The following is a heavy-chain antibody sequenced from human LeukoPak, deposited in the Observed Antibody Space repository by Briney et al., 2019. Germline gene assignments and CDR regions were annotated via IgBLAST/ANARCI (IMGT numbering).Heavy chain of an antibody. CDR1: GFTVSSNY. CDR2: IYSGGST. CDR3: ARGPRFRRFLEWLPFDY. Sequence: GGSLRLSCAASGFTVSSNYMSCVRQAPGKGLEWVSVIYSGGSTYYADSVKGRFTFSRDNSKNTLYLQMNSLRAEDTAVYYCARGPRFRRFLEWLPFDYWGQGTLVTVSS. D-gene: IGHD3-3*01. J-gene: IGHJ4*02. V-gene: IGHV3-66*01.